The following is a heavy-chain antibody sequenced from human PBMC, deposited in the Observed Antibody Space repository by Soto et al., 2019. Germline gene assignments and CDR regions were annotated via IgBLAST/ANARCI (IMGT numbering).Heavy chain of an antibody. J-gene: IGHJ4*02. CDR1: GYTFTSYD. D-gene: IGHD6-6*01. Sequence: QVQLVQSGAEVKKPGASVKVSCKASGYTFTSYDINWVRQATGQGLEWMGWMNPNSGNTGYAQKFQGRVTMTRNTSISTAYIELSSLRSEDTAVYYCAARKLYSSSSGRQYWGQGTLVTVSS. V-gene: IGHV1-8*01. CDR3: AARKLYSSSSGRQY. CDR2: MNPNSGNT.